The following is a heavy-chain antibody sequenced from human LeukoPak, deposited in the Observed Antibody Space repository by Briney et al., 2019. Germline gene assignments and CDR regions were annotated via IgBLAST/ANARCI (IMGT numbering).Heavy chain of an antibody. CDR3: AREDSSGWRV. D-gene: IGHD6-19*01. CDR2: TSDRGDYT. CDR1: GFTFTSYS. Sequence: GGSLRLSCAASGFTFTSYSMSWVRQAPGKGLEWVSGTSDRGDYTYYADSVKGRFTISRDNAKNSLFLQMNSLRAESTAVYYCAREDSSGWRVWGQGTLVTVSS. J-gene: IGHJ4*02. V-gene: IGHV3-23*01.